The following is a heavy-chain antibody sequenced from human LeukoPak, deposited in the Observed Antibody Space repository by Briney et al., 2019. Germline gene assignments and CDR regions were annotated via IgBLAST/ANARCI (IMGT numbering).Heavy chain of an antibody. CDR3: ARVYDSTGYYLDY. D-gene: IGHD3-22*01. CDR2: IYSSGNT. J-gene: IGHJ4*02. Sequence: SETLSLTCTVSGGSISSYDWSWIRQPAGNGLDWIGCIYSSGNTNYNPSLKSRVTISVDTSKNQFSLKLTSVTAADTAVYYCARVYDSTGYYLDYWGRGTPVTVSS. V-gene: IGHV4-4*07. CDR1: GGSISSYD.